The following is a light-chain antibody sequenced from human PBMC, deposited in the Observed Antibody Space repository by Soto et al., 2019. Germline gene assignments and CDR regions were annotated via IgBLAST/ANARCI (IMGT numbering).Light chain of an antibody. J-gene: IGKJ2*01. CDR2: AAS. CDR3: QQSSSTPHT. V-gene: IGKV1-39*01. Sequence: DIQMTQSPYSLSASVGDRVTITCRASQSISNYLNWYQQKPGKAPKLLIFAASFLQSGVPSRFSGSGSETDFTLTITSLQPEDFATYFCQQSSSTPHTFGQGTKLEIK. CDR1: QSISNY.